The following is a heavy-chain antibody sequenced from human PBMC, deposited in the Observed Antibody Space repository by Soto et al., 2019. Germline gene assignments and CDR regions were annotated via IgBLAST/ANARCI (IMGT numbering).Heavy chain of an antibody. CDR3: ARGRGQFGIGYYYYGMDV. Sequence: PSETLSLTCSVSGGSISSGYYYWSWIRQPPGKGLEWIGYIYYSGSTNYNPSLKSRVTISVDTSKNQFSLKLSSVTAADTAVYYCARGRGQFGIGYYYYGMDVWGQGTTVTVSS. J-gene: IGHJ6*02. CDR2: IYYSGST. D-gene: IGHD3-16*01. V-gene: IGHV4-61*01. CDR1: GGSISSGYYY.